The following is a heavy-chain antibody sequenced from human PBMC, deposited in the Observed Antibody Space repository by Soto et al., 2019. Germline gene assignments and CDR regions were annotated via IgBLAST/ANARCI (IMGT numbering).Heavy chain of an antibody. CDR3: ARDQPGPTSY. V-gene: IGHV3-7*01. Sequence: EVQLVESGGGLVQPGGSLRLSCGGSGFTFSSYWMSWVRQAPGKGLEWVAIIKEDGSEKYYVDSVKGRFTISRDNPKKSVYLQMNSLRAEDTAVYYCARDQPGPTSYWGQGTLVTVSS. J-gene: IGHJ4*02. CDR2: IKEDGSEK. CDR1: GFTFSSYW.